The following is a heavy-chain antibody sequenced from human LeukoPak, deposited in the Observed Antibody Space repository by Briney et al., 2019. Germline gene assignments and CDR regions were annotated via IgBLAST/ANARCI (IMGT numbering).Heavy chain of an antibody. CDR3: AREDGGVSDY. CDR2: VYHSGST. Sequence: SETLSLTCAVSGGSISSGGYSWSWIRQPPGKGLEWIGYVYHSGSTYYNPSLKSRVTISVDRSKNQFSLKLSSVTAADTAVYYCAREDGGVSDYWGQGTLVTVSS. D-gene: IGHD3-3*01. CDR1: GGSISSGGYS. V-gene: IGHV4-30-2*01. J-gene: IGHJ4*02.